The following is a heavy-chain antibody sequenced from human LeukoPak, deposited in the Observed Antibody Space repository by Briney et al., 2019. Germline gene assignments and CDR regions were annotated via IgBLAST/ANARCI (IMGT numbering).Heavy chain of an antibody. J-gene: IGHJ4*02. V-gene: IGHV3-30*04. CDR3: AREGSAMVTPMFDY. CDR1: GFTFSSYA. D-gene: IGHD5-18*01. Sequence: GGSLRLSCAASGFTFSSYAMHWVRQAPGKGLEGVAVISYDGSNKYYADSVKGRFTISRDNSKNTLYLQMNSLRAEDTAVYYCAREGSAMVTPMFDYRGQGTLVTVSS. CDR2: ISYDGSNK.